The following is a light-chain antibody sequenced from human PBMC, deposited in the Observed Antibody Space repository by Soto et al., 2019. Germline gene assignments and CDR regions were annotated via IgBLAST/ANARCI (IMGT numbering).Light chain of an antibody. J-gene: IGKJ4*01. CDR2: KAS. CDR3: QQYNTYPLT. V-gene: IGKV1-5*03. CDR1: QSISTW. Sequence: DIQMTQSPSTLSASVGDRVTITCRASQSISTWLAWYQQKPGKAPKLLIYKASNLEGGAPSRFSGSGSGTEFTITISSLQPDDFATYYCQQYNTYPLTFGGGTTVEIK.